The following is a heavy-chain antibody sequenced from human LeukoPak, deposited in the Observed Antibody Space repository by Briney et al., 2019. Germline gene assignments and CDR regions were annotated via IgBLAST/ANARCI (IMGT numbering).Heavy chain of an antibody. CDR3: VREVRREGDQFDY. V-gene: IGHV3-48*04. Sequence: GGSLRLSCTVPGFTVSSNSMNWVRQAPGKGLEWVSYISSSGGTIHYSDSVKGRFTISRDNAKNSLYLQMNSLRAEDTAVYCCVREVRREGDQFDYWGQGTLVTVSS. D-gene: IGHD2-21*01. CDR2: ISSSGGTI. J-gene: IGHJ4*02. CDR1: GFTVSSNS.